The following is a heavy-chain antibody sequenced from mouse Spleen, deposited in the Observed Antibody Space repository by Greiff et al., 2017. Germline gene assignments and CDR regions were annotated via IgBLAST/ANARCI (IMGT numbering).Heavy chain of an antibody. D-gene: IGHD2-12*01. V-gene: IGHV1-63*02. Sequence: QVQLQQSGAELVRPGTSVKISCKASGYTFTNYWLGWVKQRPGHGLEWIGDIYPGGGYTNYNEKFKGKATLTADTSSSTAYMQLSSLTSEDSAVYFCARLRQGYAMDYWGQGTSVTVSS. CDR1: GYTFTNYW. J-gene: IGHJ4*01. CDR3: ARLRQGYAMDY. CDR2: IYPGGGYT.